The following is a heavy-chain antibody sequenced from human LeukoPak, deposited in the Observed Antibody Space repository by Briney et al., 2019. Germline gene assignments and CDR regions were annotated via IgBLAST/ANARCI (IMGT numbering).Heavy chain of an antibody. CDR2: IYPGDSDT. Sequence: GESLKISCKGSGYSFTSYWIGWVRQMPGKGLEWMGIIYPGDSDTTYSPSFQGQVTISVDKSTSTAYLQWSSRKASDTAMYYCARRGYSYSHDYWGQGTLVTVSS. D-gene: IGHD5-18*01. V-gene: IGHV5-51*01. CDR3: ARRGYSYSHDY. CDR1: GYSFTSYW. J-gene: IGHJ4*02.